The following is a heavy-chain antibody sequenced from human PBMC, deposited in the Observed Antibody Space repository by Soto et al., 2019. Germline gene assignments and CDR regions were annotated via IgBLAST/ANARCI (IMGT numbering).Heavy chain of an antibody. CDR2: ISSSSSTI. V-gene: IGHV3-48*02. D-gene: IGHD3-22*01. CDR3: ARVPRDYDSSGYYHPSLDY. CDR1: GFTFSSYS. Sequence: GGSLRLSCAASGFTFSSYSMNWVRQAPGKGLEWVSYISSSSSTIYYADSVKGRFTISRDNAKNSLYLQMNSLRDEDTAVYYCARVPRDYDSSGYYHPSLDYWGQGTLVTVSS. J-gene: IGHJ4*02.